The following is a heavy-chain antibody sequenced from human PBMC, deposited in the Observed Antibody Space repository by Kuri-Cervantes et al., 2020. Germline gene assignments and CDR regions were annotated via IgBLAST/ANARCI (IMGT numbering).Heavy chain of an antibody. D-gene: IGHD5-12*01. V-gene: IGHV3-21*04. Sequence: GESLKISCAASGFTFSSYSMNWVRQAPGKGLEWVSSISSSSSYIYYADSVKGRFTISRDNAKNSLYLQMNSLRAEDTAVYYCARGYDGFALDIWGQGTMVTVSS. CDR1: GFTFSSYS. CDR3: ARGYDGFALDI. CDR2: ISSSSSYI. J-gene: IGHJ3*02.